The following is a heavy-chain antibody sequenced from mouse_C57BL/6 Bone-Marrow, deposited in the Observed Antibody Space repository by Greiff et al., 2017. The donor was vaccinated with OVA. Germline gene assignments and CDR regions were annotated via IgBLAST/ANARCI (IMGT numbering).Heavy chain of an antibody. CDR2: INPNNGGT. CDR3: ADSSGFAD. D-gene: IGHD3-2*02. V-gene: IGHV1-26*01. J-gene: IGHJ3*01. CDR1: GYTFTDYY. Sequence: VQLQQSGPELVKPGASVKISCKASGYTFTDYYMNWVKQSHGKSLEWIGDINPNNGGTSYNQKFKGKATLTVDKSSSTAYMELRSLTSEDSAVYYCADSSGFADWGQGTLVTVSA.